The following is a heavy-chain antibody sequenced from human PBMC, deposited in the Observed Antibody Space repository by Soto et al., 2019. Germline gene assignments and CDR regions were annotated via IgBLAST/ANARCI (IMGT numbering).Heavy chain of an antibody. CDR2: ISGSGGST. V-gene: IGHV3-23*01. CDR3: AKYRGLEPYYGMDV. D-gene: IGHD1-1*01. Sequence: GGSRRLSCAASGCTFSSYAMSWVRQAPGKGLEWVSGISGSGGSTYYADSVKGRFTIPRDNSKNTLYLQMNSLRAEDTALYYCAKYRGLEPYYGMDVWGQGTTVTVSS. J-gene: IGHJ6*02. CDR1: GCTFSSYA.